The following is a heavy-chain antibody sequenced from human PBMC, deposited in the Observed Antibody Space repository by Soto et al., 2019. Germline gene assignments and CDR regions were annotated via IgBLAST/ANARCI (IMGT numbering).Heavy chain of an antibody. CDR1: GYTFTGYY. Sequence: QVQLVQSGAEVKKPGASVKVSCKASGYTFTGYYMHWVRQAPGQGLEWMGWINPNSGGTNYAQKFQGRFTMTRDTSISQAYMELSRLRSDDTAGYYCAMAFFWGVSMFDPWGQGTLVTGSS. CDR3: AMAFFWGVSMFDP. D-gene: IGHD3-3*01. V-gene: IGHV1-2*02. J-gene: IGHJ5*02. CDR2: INPNSGGT.